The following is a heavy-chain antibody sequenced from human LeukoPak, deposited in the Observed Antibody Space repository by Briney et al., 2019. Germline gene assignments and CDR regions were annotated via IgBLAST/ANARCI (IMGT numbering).Heavy chain of an antibody. Sequence: SVKVSCKASGGTFSSYAISWVRQAPGQGLEWMGGIIPIFGTANYAQKFQGRVTITTDESTSIAYMELSSLRSEDTAVYYCWVQLWGITYFDYWGQGTLVTVSS. V-gene: IGHV1-69*05. D-gene: IGHD5-18*01. CDR2: IIPIFGTA. CDR3: WVQLWGITYFDY. CDR1: GGTFSSYA. J-gene: IGHJ4*02.